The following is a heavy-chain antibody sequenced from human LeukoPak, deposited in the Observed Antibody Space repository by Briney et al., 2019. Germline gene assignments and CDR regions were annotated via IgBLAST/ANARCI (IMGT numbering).Heavy chain of an antibody. Sequence: GGSLRLSCAASGFTFSSYGMHWVRQAPGKGLEWVAFIRYDGSNKYYADSVKGRFTISRDNSKNTLYLQMNSLRAEDTAVYYCARVQTHYGDYEGADYWGQGTLVTVSS. D-gene: IGHD4-17*01. CDR1: GFTFSSYG. V-gene: IGHV3-30*02. J-gene: IGHJ4*02. CDR2: IRYDGSNK. CDR3: ARVQTHYGDYEGADY.